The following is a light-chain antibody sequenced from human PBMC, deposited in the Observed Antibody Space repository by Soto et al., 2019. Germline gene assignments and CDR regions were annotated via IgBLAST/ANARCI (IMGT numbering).Light chain of an antibody. CDR1: QSIGTY. V-gene: IGKV3-11*01. J-gene: IGKJ4*01. CDR2: DAS. CDR3: QQRNPLT. Sequence: EIVLTQSPATLSLSPGERAPSSCRASQSIGTYLAWYQQKPGQAPRLLIYDASNRATGIPARFTGGGSGTDFTLTITSLEPEDFAVYYCQQRNPLTFGGGTKVDIK.